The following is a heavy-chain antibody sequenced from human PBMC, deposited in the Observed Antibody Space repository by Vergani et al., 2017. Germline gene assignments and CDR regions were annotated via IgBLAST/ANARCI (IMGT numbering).Heavy chain of an antibody. D-gene: IGHD3-10*01. V-gene: IGHV4-34*01. Sequence: QVQLQQWGAGLLKPSETLSLTCAVYGGSSSGYYWSWIRQPPGKGLEWIGEINHSGSTNYNPSLKSRVTISVDTSKNQFSLKLSSVTAADTAVYYCARDGAMVRGPYGDWGQGTLVTVSS. CDR2: INHSGST. CDR1: GGSSSGYY. J-gene: IGHJ4*02. CDR3: ARDGAMVRGPYGD.